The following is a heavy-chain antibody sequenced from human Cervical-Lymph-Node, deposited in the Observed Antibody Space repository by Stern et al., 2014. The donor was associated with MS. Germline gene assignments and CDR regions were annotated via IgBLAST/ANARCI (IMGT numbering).Heavy chain of an antibody. CDR3: ARQRYFDY. CDR2: IFPGGSDI. CDR1: GYTFTSYW. V-gene: IGHV5-51*01. J-gene: IGHJ4*02. Sequence: QLVQSGAEVKRPGESLKISCQASGYTFTSYWIGWVRQMPGKALEWIAIIFPGGSDIRYSPSFQGQVTISADKSSSTAYLQWNNLKASDTAIYYCARQRYFDYWGQGTLVTVSS.